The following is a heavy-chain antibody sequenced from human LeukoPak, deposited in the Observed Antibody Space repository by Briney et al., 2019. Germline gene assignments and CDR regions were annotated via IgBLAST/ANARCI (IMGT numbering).Heavy chain of an antibody. D-gene: IGHD4-17*01. Sequence: SETLSLTCSVSGGSIRSYYWSWIRQPPGKGLEWIGYIYSSGSTMYNPSLKSRVTISIDTSKNQFSLRLRFVTAADTALYFCARHYGDSVDPSFYYYGMEVWGQGTTVTVS. CDR1: GGSIRSYY. J-gene: IGHJ6*02. V-gene: IGHV4-4*09. CDR3: ARHYGDSVDPSFYYYGMEV. CDR2: IYSSGST.